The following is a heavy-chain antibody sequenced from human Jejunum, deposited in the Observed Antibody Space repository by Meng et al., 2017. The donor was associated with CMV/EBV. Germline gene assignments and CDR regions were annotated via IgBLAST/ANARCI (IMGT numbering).Heavy chain of an antibody. V-gene: IGHV1-8*01. Sequence: ASGYPFTSSDINWVRQATGQWLEWMGWMNPNNGNTGYGQKFQGRVTLTRNTAISTAYMELSSLRSEDTAVYYCLLTPRRVGHGMDVWGQGTTVTVSS. D-gene: IGHD2-15*01. CDR2: MNPNNGNT. CDR1: GYPFTSSD. J-gene: IGHJ6*02. CDR3: LLTPRRVGHGMDV.